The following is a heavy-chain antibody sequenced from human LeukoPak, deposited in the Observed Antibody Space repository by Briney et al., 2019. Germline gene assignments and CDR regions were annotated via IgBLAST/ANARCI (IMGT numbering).Heavy chain of an antibody. D-gene: IGHD6-13*01. CDR1: GFTVSSNY. CDR2: IYSGGST. Sequence: GGSLRLSCAASGFTVSSNYMSWVRQAPGKGLEWVSVIYSGGSTYYADSVKGRFTMPRDNSKNTLYLQMNSLRAEDTAAYYCATTATAGTFAFDIWGQGTMVTVSS. V-gene: IGHV3-53*01. CDR3: ATTATAGTFAFDI. J-gene: IGHJ3*02.